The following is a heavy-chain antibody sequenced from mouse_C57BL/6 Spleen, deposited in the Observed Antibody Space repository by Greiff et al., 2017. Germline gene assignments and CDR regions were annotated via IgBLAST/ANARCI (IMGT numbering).Heavy chain of an antibody. CDR2: IDPEDGDT. V-gene: IGHV14-1*01. J-gene: IGHJ1*03. CDR1: GFNIKDYY. CDR3: TTSLSYDYDWYFDV. Sequence: EVKLQESGAELVRPGASVKLSCTASGFNIKDYYMHWVKQRPEQGLEWIGRIDPEDGDTEYAPKFQGKATMTADTSSNTAYLQLSSLTSEDTAVYYCTTSLSYDYDWYFDVWGTGTTVTVSS. D-gene: IGHD2-4*01.